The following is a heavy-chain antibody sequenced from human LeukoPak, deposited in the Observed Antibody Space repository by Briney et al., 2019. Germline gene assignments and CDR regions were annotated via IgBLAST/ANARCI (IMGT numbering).Heavy chain of an antibody. CDR2: ISGSDDGT. CDR1: GFTFSTYA. D-gene: IGHD2-15*01. CDR3: AKSPVSSCRGSFCYPFDY. V-gene: IGHV3-23*01. Sequence: PGGSLRLSCAASGFTFSTYAMSWVRQIPGKGLEWVSAISGSDDGTYYADSVKGRFTIPRDNSRNKLYLHMNTLRAEDTAVYFCAKSPVSSCRGSFCYPFDYWGQGTLVTVSS. J-gene: IGHJ4*02.